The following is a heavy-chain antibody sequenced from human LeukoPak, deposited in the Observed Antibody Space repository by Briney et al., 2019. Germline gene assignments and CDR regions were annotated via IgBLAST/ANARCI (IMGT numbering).Heavy chain of an antibody. V-gene: IGHV3-30*18. J-gene: IGHJ4*02. Sequence: PGGSLRLSCAASGFTVSSNYMSWVRQAPGKGLEWVAVISYDGSNKYYADSVKGRFTISRDNSKNTLYLQMNSLRAEDTAVYYCAKDVESSGWIYYFDYWGQGTLVTVSS. CDR2: ISYDGSNK. CDR3: AKDVESSGWIYYFDY. D-gene: IGHD6-19*01. CDR1: GFTVSSNY.